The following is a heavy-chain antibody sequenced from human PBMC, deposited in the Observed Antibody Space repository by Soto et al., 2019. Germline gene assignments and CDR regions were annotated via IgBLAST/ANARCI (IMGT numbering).Heavy chain of an antibody. V-gene: IGHV4-31*03. CDR2: IYNSGST. J-gene: IGHJ3*01. CDR3: ARDPEW. Sequence: QVQLQESGPGLVKPSETLSLTCTVSGGSISSGGYYWSWIRQHPGKGLEWIGYIYNSGSTYYNASLKRRVTISADTSRNQFSLQMNSVTAADTAVYCCARDPEWWGQGTMVTVSS. D-gene: IGHD2-8*01. CDR1: GGSISSGGYY.